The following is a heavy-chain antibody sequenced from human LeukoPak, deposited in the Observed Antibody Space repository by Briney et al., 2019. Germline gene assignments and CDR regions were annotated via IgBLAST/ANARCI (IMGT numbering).Heavy chain of an antibody. CDR1: GYTFSGYG. D-gene: IGHD3-10*01. CDR2: ISAYNGNT. J-gene: IGHJ4*02. V-gene: IGHV1-18*01. Sequence: ASVKVSCKASGYTFSGYGISWVRQALGQGLEWMGWISAYNGNTNYRQKLQGGVTMTTDTSTSTAYMDLRSLRSDDTAIYYCARDSPDGSGTYYNDSPDYWGQGTLVTVSS. CDR3: ARDSPDGSGTYYNDSPDY.